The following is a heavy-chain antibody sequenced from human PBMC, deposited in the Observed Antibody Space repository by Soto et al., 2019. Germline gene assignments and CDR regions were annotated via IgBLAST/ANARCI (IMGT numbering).Heavy chain of an antibody. Sequence: QVQLQESGPGLVKPSETLSLTCSVSGRSISHYYWNWIRQPPGKGLEWIGYIYYSGSTNYNPPLKSRVTISVDTSKNQFSLQLSSVTAAGTAVYYCARADFWRGCDYWGQGTLVTVSS. J-gene: IGHJ4*02. CDR1: GRSISHYY. CDR2: IYYSGST. V-gene: IGHV4-59*01. D-gene: IGHD3-3*01. CDR3: ARADFWRGCDY.